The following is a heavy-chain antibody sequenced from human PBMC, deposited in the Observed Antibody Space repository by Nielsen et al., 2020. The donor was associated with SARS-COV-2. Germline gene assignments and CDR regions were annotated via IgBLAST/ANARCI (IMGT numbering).Heavy chain of an antibody. D-gene: IGHD2/OR15-2a*01. CDR3: ARDQGFSRFFYVY. Sequence: GGSLRLSCAASGFTFSSYAMHWVRQAPGKGLEWVAVISYDGSNKYYAGSVKGRFTISRDNSKNTLYLQMNSLRAEDTAVYYCARDQGFSRFFYVYWGQGTLVTVSS. J-gene: IGHJ4*02. CDR1: GFTFSSYA. V-gene: IGHV3-30*04. CDR2: ISYDGSNK.